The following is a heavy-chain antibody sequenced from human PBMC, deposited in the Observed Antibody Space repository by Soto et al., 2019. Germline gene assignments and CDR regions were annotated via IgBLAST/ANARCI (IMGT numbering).Heavy chain of an antibody. J-gene: IGHJ3*02. V-gene: IGHV1-46*03. CDR3: ARDPQQLVPSDAFDI. CDR1: GYTFTSYY. D-gene: IGHD6-13*01. Sequence: ASVKVSCKASGYTFTSYYMHWVRQAPGQGLEWMGIINPSGGSTSYAQKFQGRVTMTRDTSTSTVYMELSSLRSEDTAVYYCARDPQQLVPSDAFDIWGQGTMVXVSS. CDR2: INPSGGST.